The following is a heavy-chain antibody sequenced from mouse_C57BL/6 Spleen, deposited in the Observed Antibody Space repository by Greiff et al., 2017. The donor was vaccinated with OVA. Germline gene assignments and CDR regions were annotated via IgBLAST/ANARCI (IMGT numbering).Heavy chain of an antibody. CDR3: ARSEGYYVYYFDY. D-gene: IGHD2-3*01. Sequence: VQLQQSGAELVRPGASVKLSCKASGYTFTDYYINWVKQRPGQGLEWIARIYPGSGNTYYNEKFKGKATLTAEKSSSTAYMQLSSLTSEDSAVYFCARSEGYYVYYFDYWGQGTTLTVSS. CDR2: IYPGSGNT. V-gene: IGHV1-76*01. J-gene: IGHJ2*01. CDR1: GYTFTDYY.